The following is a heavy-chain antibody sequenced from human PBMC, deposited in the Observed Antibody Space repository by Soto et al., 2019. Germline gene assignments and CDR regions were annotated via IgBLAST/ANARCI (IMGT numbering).Heavy chain of an antibody. Sequence: EVQLVESGGGLVQPGGSLRLSCAASGFTFSSYWMSWVHQAPGKGLEWVANIKQDGSEKYYVDSVKGRFTISRDNAKNSLYLQMNSLRAEDTAVYYCARPVHYDFWSGYYWWGQGTLVTVSS. CDR3: ARPVHYDFWSGYYW. CDR2: IKQDGSEK. D-gene: IGHD3-3*01. V-gene: IGHV3-7*01. CDR1: GFTFSSYW. J-gene: IGHJ4*02.